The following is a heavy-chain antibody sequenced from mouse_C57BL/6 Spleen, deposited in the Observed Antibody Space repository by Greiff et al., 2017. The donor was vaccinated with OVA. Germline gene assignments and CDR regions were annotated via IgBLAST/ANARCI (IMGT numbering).Heavy chain of an antibody. D-gene: IGHD1-1*01. CDR3: ALYYYGSSVFFDY. Sequence: VQLQQSVAELVRPGASVKLSCTASGFNIKNTYMHWVKQRPEQGLEWIGRIDPANGNTKYAPKFQGKATITADTSSNTAYLQLSSLTSEDTAIYYWALYYYGSSVFFDYWGQGTTLTVSS. V-gene: IGHV14-3*01. J-gene: IGHJ2*01. CDR1: GFNIKNTY. CDR2: IDPANGNT.